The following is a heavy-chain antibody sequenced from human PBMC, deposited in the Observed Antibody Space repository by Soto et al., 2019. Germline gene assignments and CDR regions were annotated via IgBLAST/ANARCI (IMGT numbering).Heavy chain of an antibody. Sequence: QVQLQESGPGLVKPSRTLSLTCTVSGGSISSRDYYWSWIRQRPGKGLEWVGYIYYSGRTYYNPSLKSRFTISVDTSKNQFSLRLSSVTAADTAVYYCARDASYVDSTIFDYWGLGTLVTVSS. D-gene: IGHD4-17*01. CDR1: GGSISSRDYY. V-gene: IGHV4-31*03. CDR3: ARDASYVDSTIFDY. J-gene: IGHJ4*02. CDR2: IYYSGRT.